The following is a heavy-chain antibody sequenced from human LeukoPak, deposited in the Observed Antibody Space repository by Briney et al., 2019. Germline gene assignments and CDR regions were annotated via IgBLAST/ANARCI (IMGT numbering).Heavy chain of an antibody. CDR2: IKPDGSEK. CDR3: ASGTGSAFDI. CDR1: GFTFSSYW. Sequence: GGSPRLSCAASGFTFSSYWMTWVRQAPGKGLEWVANIKPDGSEKYYVDSVKGRFTISRHNGKNSLYLQMNSLRAEDTAVYYCASGTGSAFDIWGQGTMVTVSS. V-gene: IGHV3-7*01. J-gene: IGHJ3*02. D-gene: IGHD3-10*01.